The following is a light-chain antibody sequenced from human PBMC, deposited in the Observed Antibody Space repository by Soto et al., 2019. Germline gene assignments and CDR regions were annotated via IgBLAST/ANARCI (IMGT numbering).Light chain of an antibody. V-gene: IGLV2-8*01. CDR2: EVS. CDR3: SSYAGSRYV. J-gene: IGLJ1*01. CDR1: SSDVGGYNY. Sequence: QSALTQPPSASGSPGQSVTISCTGTSSDVGGYNYVSWYQQHPGKAPKLMIYEVSKRPSGVPDRFYGSKSGNTASLTVSGLQAEDEDDYYCSSYAGSRYVFGTGTKVTVL.